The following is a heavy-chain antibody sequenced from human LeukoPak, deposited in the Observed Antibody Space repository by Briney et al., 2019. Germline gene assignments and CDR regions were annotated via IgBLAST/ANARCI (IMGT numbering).Heavy chain of an antibody. D-gene: IGHD3-10*01. Sequence: GGSLRLSCAASGFTFSSHAMHWVRQAPGKGLEWVAVISYDGSNKYYADSVKGRFTISRDNAKNFLYLQMNSLRAEDTALYYCAKGRGFGDEDYFDYWGQGTLVTVSS. V-gene: IGHV3-30-3*01. CDR3: AKGRGFGDEDYFDY. CDR2: ISYDGSNK. J-gene: IGHJ4*02. CDR1: GFTFSSHA.